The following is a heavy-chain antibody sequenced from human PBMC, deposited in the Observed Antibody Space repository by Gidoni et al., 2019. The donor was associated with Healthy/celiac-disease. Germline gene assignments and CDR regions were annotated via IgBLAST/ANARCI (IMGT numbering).Heavy chain of an antibody. V-gene: IGHV4-34*01. CDR3: AREKNRAAAGQNWFDP. Sequence: QVQLQQWGAGLLKPSATLSLTCAVYGGSFSGYYWSWIRQPPGKGLEWIGEINHSGSTNYNPSLKSRVTISVDTSKNQFSLKLSSVTAADTAVYYCAREKNRAAAGQNWFDPWGQGTLVTVSS. CDR1: GGSFSGYY. CDR2: INHSGST. J-gene: IGHJ5*02. D-gene: IGHD6-13*01.